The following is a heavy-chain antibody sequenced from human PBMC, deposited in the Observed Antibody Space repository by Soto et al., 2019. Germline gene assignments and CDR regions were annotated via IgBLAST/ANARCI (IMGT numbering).Heavy chain of an antibody. D-gene: IGHD6-19*01. CDR2: ISGSGDST. V-gene: IGHV3-23*01. CDR1: GFTFSSYA. J-gene: IGHJ6*02. CDR3: AKDTMAGPRYGMDV. Sequence: GGSLRLSCAASGFTFSSYAMSWVRQAPGKGLEWVSAISGSGDSTYYADSVKGRFTISRDNSKNTLYLQMNSLRAEDTAIYYCAKDTMAGPRYGMDVWGQGTTVTVSS.